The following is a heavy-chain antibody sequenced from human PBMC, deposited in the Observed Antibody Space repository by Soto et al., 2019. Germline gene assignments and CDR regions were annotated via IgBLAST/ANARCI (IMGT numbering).Heavy chain of an antibody. CDR1: GGSISHYY. Sequence: SETLSLTCTVSGGSISHYYWSWIRQPPGKGLEWIGYIYYSGSTNYNPSLKSRVTISVDTSKNQFSLKLSSVTAADTAVYYCARVFRTYYYYSGSYITTIDHWGRGTLVTVSS. CDR2: IYYSGST. CDR3: ARVFRTYYYYSGSYITTIDH. V-gene: IGHV4-59*01. J-gene: IGHJ4*02. D-gene: IGHD3-10*01.